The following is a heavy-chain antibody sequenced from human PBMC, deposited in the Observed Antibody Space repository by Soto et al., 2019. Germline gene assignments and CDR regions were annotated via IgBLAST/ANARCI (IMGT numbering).Heavy chain of an antibody. Sequence: TGGSLRLSCAASGSTFSSYAMHWVRQAPGKGLEWVAVISYDGSNKYYADSVKGRFTISRDNSKNTLYLQMNSLRAEDTAVYYCARDDYSSGWSDYYYGMDVWGQGTTVTVSS. CDR2: ISYDGSNK. V-gene: IGHV3-30-3*01. J-gene: IGHJ6*02. D-gene: IGHD6-19*01. CDR3: ARDDYSSGWSDYYYGMDV. CDR1: GSTFSSYA.